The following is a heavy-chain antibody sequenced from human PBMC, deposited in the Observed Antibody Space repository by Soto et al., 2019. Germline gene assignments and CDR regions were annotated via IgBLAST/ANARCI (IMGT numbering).Heavy chain of an antibody. V-gene: IGHV4-30-4*01. D-gene: IGHD7-27*01. Sequence: QVQLQESGPGLVKPSQTLSLTCTVSGGSINNVNYCWSWIRQSPDKGLDWIGPIYDGGTTYNNPSLTSLVTRSVDTSNNRFSLKLSSVSAADTAGYYCARGPSGDKVDYWGQGTLVTVSS. CDR2: IYDGGTT. CDR3: ARGPSGDKVDY. CDR1: GGSINNVNYC. J-gene: IGHJ4*02.